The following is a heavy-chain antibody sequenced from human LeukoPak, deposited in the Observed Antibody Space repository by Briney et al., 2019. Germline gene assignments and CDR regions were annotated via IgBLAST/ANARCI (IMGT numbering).Heavy chain of an antibody. Sequence: SETLSLTCTVSGASIRSSNYYWGWIRQPPGKGLEWIGTFDYSGSTYYNPSLKSRVSISADTAKNHFSLKLTSVTAADTAVYFCVRRNSSGYYGSEYFDYWGQGSLVAVSS. CDR1: GASIRSSNYY. D-gene: IGHD3-22*01. CDR2: FDYSGST. J-gene: IGHJ4*02. CDR3: VRRNSSGYYGSEYFDY. V-gene: IGHV4-39*02.